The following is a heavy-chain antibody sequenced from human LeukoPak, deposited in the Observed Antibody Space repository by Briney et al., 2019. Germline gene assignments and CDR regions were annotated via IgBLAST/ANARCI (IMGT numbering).Heavy chain of an antibody. Sequence: GGSLRLSCAASGFIFSDFYMSWIRQAPGKGLEWVSYISSTGRTTIYVESVEGRFTISRDNAKNSLYLQMNSLRAEDMAVYYCARGDGRYGGAFERWGQGTMVTVSS. CDR2: ISSTGRTT. V-gene: IGHV3-11*04. D-gene: IGHD3-16*01. CDR1: GFIFSDFY. CDR3: ARGDGRYGGAFER. J-gene: IGHJ3*02.